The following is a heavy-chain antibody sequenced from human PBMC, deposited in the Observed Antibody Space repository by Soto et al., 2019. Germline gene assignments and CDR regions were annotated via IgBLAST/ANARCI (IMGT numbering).Heavy chain of an antibody. CDR2: ISNSGSII. Sequence: GGSLRLSCAASGFTFSDYYMSWIRQAPGKGLEWVSYISNSGSIIYYTDSVKGRFTISRDTAKNSLYLEMNSLRAEDAAVFYCARAVAATPWYFDLWGRGTLGTVSS. D-gene: IGHD2-15*01. CDR3: ARAVAATPWYFDL. J-gene: IGHJ2*01. V-gene: IGHV3-11*01. CDR1: GFTFSDYY.